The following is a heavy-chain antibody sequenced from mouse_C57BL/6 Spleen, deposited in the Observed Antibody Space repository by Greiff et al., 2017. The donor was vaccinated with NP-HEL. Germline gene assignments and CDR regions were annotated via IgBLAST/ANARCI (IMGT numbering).Heavy chain of an antibody. CDR2: FHPYNDDT. Sequence: QVQLQQSGAELVKPGASVKMSCKASGYTFTTYPIEWMKQNHGQSLEWIGNFHPYNDDTKYNQKFKGKATLTVEKSSSTVYLELSRLTSDDSAVYYCARGDYDGYYYAMDYWGQGTSVTVSA. J-gene: IGHJ4*01. D-gene: IGHD2-4*01. CDR1: GYTFTTYP. V-gene: IGHV1-47*01. CDR3: ARGDYDGYYYAMDY.